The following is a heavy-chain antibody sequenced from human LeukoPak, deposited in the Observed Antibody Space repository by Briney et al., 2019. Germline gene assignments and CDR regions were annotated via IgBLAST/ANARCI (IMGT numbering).Heavy chain of an antibody. V-gene: IGHV3-30-3*01. CDR2: ISYDRSNK. Sequence: GGSLRLSCAASGFAFSSYAMHWVRQAPGKGLEWVAVISYDRSNKYYADSVKGRFTISRDNSKNTLYLQMNSLRAEDTAVYYCARDQGAWLRFPNFDYWGQGTLVTASS. D-gene: IGHD5-12*01. J-gene: IGHJ4*02. CDR3: ARDQGAWLRFPNFDY. CDR1: GFAFSSYA.